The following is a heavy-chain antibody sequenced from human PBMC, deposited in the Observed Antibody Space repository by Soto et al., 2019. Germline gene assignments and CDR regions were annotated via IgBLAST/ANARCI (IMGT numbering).Heavy chain of an antibody. J-gene: IGHJ6*02. CDR2: INPSGGST. D-gene: IGHD3-3*01. V-gene: IGHV1-46*01. CDR1: GYTFTSYY. CDR3: ARDGRWLRFLEWLRINGMDV. Sequence: ASVKVSCKASGYTFTSYYMHWVRQAPGQGLEWMGIINPSGGSTSYAQKFQGRVTMTRDTSTSTVYMELSSLRSEDTAVYYCARDGRWLRFLEWLRINGMDVWGQGTTVTVSS.